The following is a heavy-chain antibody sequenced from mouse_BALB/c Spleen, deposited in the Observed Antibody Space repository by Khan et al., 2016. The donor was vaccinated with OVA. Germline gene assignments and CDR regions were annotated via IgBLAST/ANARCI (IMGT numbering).Heavy chain of an antibody. CDR2: IWSGGST. CDR3: AKRYYYYGRGAWFPY. D-gene: IGHD1-1*01. J-gene: IGHJ3*01. CDR1: GFSLTNYG. V-gene: IGHV2-2*02. Sequence: QVQLKQSGPGLAQPSQSLSITCTVSGFSLTNYGIHWVRQSPGKGLEWLGLIWSGGSTDYNAAFIYRLSISKDNSKCQVFFKMNRLQPNDTAVYYCAKRYYYYGRGAWFPYWGQGTLVTVSA.